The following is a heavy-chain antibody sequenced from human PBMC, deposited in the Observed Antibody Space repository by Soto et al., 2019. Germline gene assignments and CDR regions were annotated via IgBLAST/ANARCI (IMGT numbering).Heavy chain of an antibody. CDR1: GYSFTSYW. CDR3: ARTAAAGKYYYGTDV. Sequence: GESLKISCKGSGYSFTSYWISWVRQMPGKGLEWMGRIDPGDSDTRYSPSFQGQVTISADKSISTAYLQWSSLKASDTAMYYCARTAAAGKYYYGTDVWGQGTTVTVSS. D-gene: IGHD6-13*01. CDR2: IDPGDSDT. J-gene: IGHJ6*02. V-gene: IGHV5-51*01.